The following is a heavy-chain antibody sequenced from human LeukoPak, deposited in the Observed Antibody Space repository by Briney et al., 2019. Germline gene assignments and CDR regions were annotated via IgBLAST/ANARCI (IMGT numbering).Heavy chain of an antibody. D-gene: IGHD4-23*01. CDR2: IYYSGST. CDR1: GGSISSGDYY. J-gene: IGHJ2*01. Sequence: SETLSLTCTVSGGSISSGDYYWSWIRQPPGKGLEWIGYIYYSGSTYYNPSLKSRVTISVDTSKNQFSLKLSSVTAADTAVYYCARALGDNAHWYFDLWGRGTLVTVSS. CDR3: ARALGDNAHWYFDL. V-gene: IGHV4-61*08.